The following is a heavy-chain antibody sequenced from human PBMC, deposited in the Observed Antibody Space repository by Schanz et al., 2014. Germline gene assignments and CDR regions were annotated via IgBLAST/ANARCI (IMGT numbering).Heavy chain of an antibody. CDR1: GFTFGDYA. CDR3: AMEGDQFFAAHYFFDD. J-gene: IGHJ4*02. Sequence: VQLVESGGGLVKPGRSLRLSCTASGFTFGDYAMSWFRQAPGKGLEWLSYISRDGTTSYYADSVKGRFTISRDNAKNSLYLEMTSLRSEDTAVYYCAMEGDQFFAAHYFFDDWGQGTLVTVSS. D-gene: IGHD6-6*01. CDR2: ISRDGTTS. V-gene: IGHV3-11*01.